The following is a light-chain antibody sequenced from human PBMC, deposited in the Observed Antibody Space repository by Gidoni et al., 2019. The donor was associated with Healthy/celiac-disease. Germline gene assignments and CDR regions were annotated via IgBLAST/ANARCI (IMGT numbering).Light chain of an antibody. Sequence: DIQMTQSPSSLSASVGDRVPITCRASQSISSYLNWYQQKPGKAPKLLIYAASSLQSGVPSRFSGSGSGTDFTLTSSSLQPEDFATYYCQQSYRTPPTFGQGTKLESK. J-gene: IGKJ2*01. CDR3: QQSYRTPPT. V-gene: IGKV1-39*01. CDR2: AAS. CDR1: QSISSY.